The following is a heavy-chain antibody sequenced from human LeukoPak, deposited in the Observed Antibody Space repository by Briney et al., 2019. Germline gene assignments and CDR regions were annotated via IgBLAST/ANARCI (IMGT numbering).Heavy chain of an antibody. Sequence: PGGSLRLSCAASGFTFSSYWMSWVRQAPGKGLEWVANIKQDGSEKYYVDSVKGRFTISRDNAKNSLYLQMNSLRAEVTAVFYCARVRGSGCLDYWGQGTLVTVSS. J-gene: IGHJ4*02. CDR1: GFTFSSYW. D-gene: IGHD6-19*01. CDR2: IKQDGSEK. V-gene: IGHV3-7*01. CDR3: ARVRGSGCLDY.